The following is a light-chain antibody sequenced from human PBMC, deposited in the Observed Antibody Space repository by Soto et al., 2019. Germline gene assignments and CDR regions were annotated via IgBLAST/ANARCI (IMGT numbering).Light chain of an antibody. CDR1: SSNIGNNY. CDR3: GTWDSSLSAGEVV. J-gene: IGLJ2*01. V-gene: IGLV1-51*01. Sequence: QSVLTQPRSVSAAPGQKVTISCSGSSSNIGNNYVSWYQQLPGTAPKLLIYDNNKRPSGIPDRFSGSKSGTSATLGITGLQTGDEADYFCGTWDSSLSAGEVVFGGGTKLTVL. CDR2: DNN.